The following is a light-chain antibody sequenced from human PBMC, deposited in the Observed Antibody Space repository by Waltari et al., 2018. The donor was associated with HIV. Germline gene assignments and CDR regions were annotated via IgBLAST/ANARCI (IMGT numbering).Light chain of an antibody. Sequence: QSALTQPPSASGSPGQSVTISCTGTSSDVGGYNLVSWYQHHPGKVPRLMIYEVTKRPSGVSSRFSGSKSANTASLMISGLQAEDEGNYYCSSYAGGHTWVFGGGTKLTVL. CDR2: EVT. V-gene: IGLV2-23*02. J-gene: IGLJ3*02. CDR3: SSYAGGHTWV. CDR1: SSDVGGYNL.